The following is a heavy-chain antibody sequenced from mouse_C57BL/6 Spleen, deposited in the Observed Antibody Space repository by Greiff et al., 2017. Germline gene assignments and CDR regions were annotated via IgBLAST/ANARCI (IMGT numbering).Heavy chain of an antibody. J-gene: IGHJ4*01. CDR1: GYTFTSYW. V-gene: IGHV1-50*01. CDR2: LDPSDSYT. Sequence: QVQLQQSGAELVKPGASVKLSCKASGYTFTSYWMQWVKQRPGQGLEWIGELDPSDSYTNYNQKFKGKATLTVDTSSSTAYMQLSSLTSEDSAVYYCARGGVTYAMDYWGQGTSVTVSS. D-gene: IGHD2-12*01. CDR3: ARGGVTYAMDY.